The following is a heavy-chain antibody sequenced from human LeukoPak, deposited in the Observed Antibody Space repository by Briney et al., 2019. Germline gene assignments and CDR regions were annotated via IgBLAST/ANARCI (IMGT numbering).Heavy chain of an antibody. D-gene: IGHD4-11*01. Sequence: GGSLRLSCAASGFTFTNYAMSWVRQAPGKGLEWVSSISSSSSYIYYADSVKGRFTISRDNAKNSLYLQMNSLRAEDTAVYYCARTFGPIDYSNYFGDDNWFDPWGQGTLVTVSS. CDR3: ARTFGPIDYSNYFGDDNWFDP. V-gene: IGHV3-21*01. CDR2: ISSSSSYI. CDR1: GFTFTNYA. J-gene: IGHJ5*02.